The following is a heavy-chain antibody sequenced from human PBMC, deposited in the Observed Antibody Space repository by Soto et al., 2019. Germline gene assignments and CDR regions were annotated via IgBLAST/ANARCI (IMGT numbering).Heavy chain of an antibody. CDR3: AKGSRDSRPYYFDY. J-gene: IGHJ4*02. CDR2: ISGSGHST. V-gene: IGHV3-23*01. Sequence: EVQLLESGGGLVQPGGSLRRSCVASGFTFSSSAMSWVRQAPGKGLEWVSAISGSGHSTYYADSVQGRFTISRDNSKNTLSLQMNSLRAEDTAIYYCAKGSRDSRPYYFDYWGQGTLVTVSS. D-gene: IGHD2-21*01. CDR1: GFTFSSSA.